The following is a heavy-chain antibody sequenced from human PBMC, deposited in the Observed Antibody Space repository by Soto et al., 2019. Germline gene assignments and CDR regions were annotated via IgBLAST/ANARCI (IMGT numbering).Heavy chain of an antibody. CDR3: AGDSVSRSSPTCDF. CDR2: ISAYNGTT. V-gene: IGHV1-18*04. J-gene: IGHJ4*02. Sequence: QVQLVQSGAEVKKPGASVKVSCKASGYTFTSYGISWVRQALGQGLEWLGWISAYNGTTNYAQKLQGRVTMTTDTSTSTAYMKLMSLRADDTAVYYCAGDSVSRSSPTCDFWGQGTLVTVYS. D-gene: IGHD6-13*01. CDR1: GYTFTSYG.